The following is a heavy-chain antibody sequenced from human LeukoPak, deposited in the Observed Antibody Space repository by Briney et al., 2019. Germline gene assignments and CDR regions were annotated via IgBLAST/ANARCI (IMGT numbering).Heavy chain of an antibody. CDR2: ISGSGTI. D-gene: IGHD3-10*01. CDR1: GVSINSY. V-gene: IGHV4-4*07. J-gene: IGHJ5*02. Sequence: SETLSLTCTVSGVSINSYWSWIRQPAGKGLEWIGRISGSGTITYNPALQSRLTISIDTSKNQFSLQLMSVTAADTAVYYCARDSGTTGEVKFDPWGQGTLVTVSS. CDR3: ARDSGTTGEVKFDP.